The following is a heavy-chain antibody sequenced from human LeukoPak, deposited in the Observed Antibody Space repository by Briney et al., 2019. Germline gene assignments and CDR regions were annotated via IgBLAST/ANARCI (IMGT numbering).Heavy chain of an antibody. J-gene: IGHJ4*02. V-gene: IGHV4-39*07. Sequence: SETLSLTCTVSGGSISSSSYYWGWIRQPPGKGLEWIGSIYYSGSTYYNPSLKSRVTISVDTSKNQFSLKLSSVTAADTAVYYCARLGESGRSGGSQNYYFDYWGQGTLVTVSS. CDR3: ARLGESGRSGGSQNYYFDY. CDR1: GGSISSSSYY. D-gene: IGHD3-10*01. CDR2: IYYSGST.